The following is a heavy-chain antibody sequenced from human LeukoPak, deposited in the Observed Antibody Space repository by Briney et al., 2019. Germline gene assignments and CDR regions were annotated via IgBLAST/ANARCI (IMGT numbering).Heavy chain of an antibody. CDR1: GGSISGYY. Sequence: SETLALTCTVSGGSISGYYCSWIRQTPGKGLEWIGQISYSGLTKYNPALKSRVTISVDTSKNQISVNLNSVTAADTAFYYCARHRAIAGPFDHWGSGTQVTVSS. CDR3: ARHRAIAGPFDH. D-gene: IGHD2/OR15-2a*01. J-gene: IGHJ4*02. CDR2: ISYSGLT. V-gene: IGHV4-59*08.